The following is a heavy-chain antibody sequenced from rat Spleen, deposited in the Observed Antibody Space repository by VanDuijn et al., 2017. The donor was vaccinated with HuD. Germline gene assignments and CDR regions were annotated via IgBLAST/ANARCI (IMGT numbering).Heavy chain of an antibody. CDR1: GFTFSSAW. J-gene: IGHJ2*01. Sequence: EVQLVETGGSLVQPGKSLKLTCATSGFTFSSAWMHWVRQSPEKQLEWVAQIKAKSNNYATYYAESVKGRFTISRDDSKSSVYLQMNSPTSEDTATYYCSRGGYFRHWGQGVMVTVSS. D-gene: IGHD2-5*01. CDR3: SRGGYFRH. CDR2: IKAKSNNYAT. V-gene: IGHV6-8*01.